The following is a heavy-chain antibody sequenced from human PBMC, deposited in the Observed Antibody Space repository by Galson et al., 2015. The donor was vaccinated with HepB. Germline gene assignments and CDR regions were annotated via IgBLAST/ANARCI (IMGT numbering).Heavy chain of an antibody. J-gene: IGHJ2*01. CDR1: GYTFTSYA. D-gene: IGHD3-16*02. CDR2: INTNTGNP. V-gene: IGHV7-4-1*02. Sequence: SVKVSCKASGYTFTSYAMNWVRQAPGQGLEWMGWINTNTGNPTYAQGFTGRFVFSLDTSVSTAYLQISSLKAEDTAVYYCARVSHDPRWYFDLWGRGTLVTVSS. CDR3: ARVSHDPRWYFDL.